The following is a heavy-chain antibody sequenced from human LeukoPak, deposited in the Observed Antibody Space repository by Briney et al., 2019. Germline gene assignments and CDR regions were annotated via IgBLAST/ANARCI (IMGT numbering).Heavy chain of an antibody. D-gene: IGHD3-3*01. V-gene: IGHV4-34*01. Sequence: SETLSLTCAVYGGSFSGYYWSWIRQPPGKGLEWIGEINHSGSTNYNPSLKSRVTISVDTSKTQFSLKLSSVTAADTAVYYCARGLDLEWLFPPFDYWGQGTLVTVSS. CDR1: GGSFSGYY. CDR2: INHSGST. J-gene: IGHJ4*02. CDR3: ARGLDLEWLFPPFDY.